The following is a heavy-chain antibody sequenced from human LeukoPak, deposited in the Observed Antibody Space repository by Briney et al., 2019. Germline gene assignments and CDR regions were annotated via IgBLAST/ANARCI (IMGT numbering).Heavy chain of an antibody. CDR3: AREAIYYYDSSGYYSDAFDI. Sequence: SETLSLTCAVSGGSISSGGYSWSWIRQPPGKGLEWIGYIYHSGSTYYNPSLKSRVTISVDRSKNQFSLKLSSVTAADTAVYYCAREAIYYYDSSGYYSDAFDIWGQGTMVTVSS. V-gene: IGHV4-30-2*01. CDR2: IYHSGST. D-gene: IGHD3-22*01. CDR1: GGSISSGGYS. J-gene: IGHJ3*02.